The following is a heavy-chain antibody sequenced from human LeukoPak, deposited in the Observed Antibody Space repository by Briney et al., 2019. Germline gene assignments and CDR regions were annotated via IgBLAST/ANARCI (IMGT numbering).Heavy chain of an antibody. CDR2: IYYSGST. J-gene: IGHJ4*02. CDR3: ARGPGGGYFDY. CDR1: GGSISSYY. Sequence: SETLSLTCTVSGGSISSYYWSWIRQPPGKGLEWIGYIYYSGSTNYNPSLKSRVTISVDPSKNQFSLKLSAVTAADTAMYSCARGPGGGYFDYWGQGTLVTVSS. V-gene: IGHV4-59*01. D-gene: IGHD4-23*01.